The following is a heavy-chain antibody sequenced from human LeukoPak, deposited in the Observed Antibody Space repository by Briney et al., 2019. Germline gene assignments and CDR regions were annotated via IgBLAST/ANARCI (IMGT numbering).Heavy chain of an antibody. D-gene: IGHD4-23*01. CDR3: ARVGSGVNLYYFDY. J-gene: IGHJ4*02. CDR2: FYPSGST. V-gene: IGHV4-39*07. Sequence: PSETLSLTCTVSGDSISGSNYFWGWIRQPPGKGLEWIGNFYPSGSTYYHPSLKSRVTIAEDTSKNQLSLRLSSVTAADTAVYYCARVGSGVNLYYFDYWGQGTLVTVSS. CDR1: GDSISGSNYF.